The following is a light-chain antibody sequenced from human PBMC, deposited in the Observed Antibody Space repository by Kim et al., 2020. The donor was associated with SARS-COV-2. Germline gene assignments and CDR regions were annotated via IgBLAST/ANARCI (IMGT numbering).Light chain of an antibody. Sequence: KVTISCSGSSSNSGNNYVSWYQQLPGTAPKLLIYDNNKRPSGIPDRFSGSKSGTSATLGITGLQTGDEADYYCGTWDSSLSAGWVFGGGTQLTVL. CDR1: SSNSGNNY. CDR2: DNN. CDR3: GTWDSSLSAGWV. J-gene: IGLJ3*02. V-gene: IGLV1-51*01.